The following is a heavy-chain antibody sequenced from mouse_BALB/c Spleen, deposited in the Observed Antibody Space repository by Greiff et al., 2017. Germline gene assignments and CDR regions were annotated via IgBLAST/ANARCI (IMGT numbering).Heavy chain of an antibody. D-gene: IGHD2-14*01. CDR1: GFTFSDYY. CDR2: ISDGGSYT. CDR3: ARDHYYRYDGDWYFDV. Sequence: EVKLVESGGGLVKPGGSLKLSCAASGFTFSDYYMYWVRQTPEKRLEWVATISDGGSYTYYPDSVKGRFTISRDNAKNNLYLQMSSLKSEDTAMYYCARDHYYRYDGDWYFDVWGAGTTVTVSS. V-gene: IGHV5-4*02. J-gene: IGHJ1*01.